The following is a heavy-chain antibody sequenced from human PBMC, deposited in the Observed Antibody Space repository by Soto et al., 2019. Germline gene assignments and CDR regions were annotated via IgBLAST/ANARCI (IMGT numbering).Heavy chain of an antibody. D-gene: IGHD2-21*02. CDR1: GDTFTDYY. V-gene: IGHV1-46*01. J-gene: IGHJ4*02. CDR3: ARGGHVVVVTAALDY. Sequence: QVQLMQSGAEVKKPGASVKVSCKASGDTFTDYYIHWVRQAPGQGLEWMGTVNPSGGHTTYAQHFLGRVTMTSDTSNSTIYMELTSLTSDDTAIYYCARGGHVVVVTAALDYWGQGTLVTVSS. CDR2: VNPSGGHT.